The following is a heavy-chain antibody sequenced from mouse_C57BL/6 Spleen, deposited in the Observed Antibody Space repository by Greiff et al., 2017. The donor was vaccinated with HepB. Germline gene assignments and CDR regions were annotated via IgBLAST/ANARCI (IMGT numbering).Heavy chain of an antibody. J-gene: IGHJ4*01. Sequence: EVQLQQSGAELVRPGASVKLSCTASGFNIKDYYMHWVKQSPEQGLEWIGRIDPEDGDTEYAPKFQGKATMTADTSSNTAYLQLSSLTSEDTAVYYCTTDTTDYYAMDYWGQGTSVTVSS. CDR3: TTDTTDYYAMDY. CDR1: GFNIKDYY. CDR2: IDPEDGDT. V-gene: IGHV14-1*01. D-gene: IGHD1-1*01.